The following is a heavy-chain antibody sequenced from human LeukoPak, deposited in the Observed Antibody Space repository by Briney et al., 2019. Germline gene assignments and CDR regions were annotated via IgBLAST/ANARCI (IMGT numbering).Heavy chain of an antibody. CDR3: ARDLYDSSGYYNY. CDR1: GFTFSSYA. V-gene: IGHV3-23*01. D-gene: IGHD3-22*01. J-gene: IGHJ4*02. CDR2: ISGSGGST. Sequence: GGSLRLSCAASGFTFSSYAMSWVRQAPGKGLEWVSAISGSGGSTYYADSVKGRFTISRDNAKNSLYLQMNSLRAEDTAVYYCARDLYDSSGYYNYWGQGTLVTVSS.